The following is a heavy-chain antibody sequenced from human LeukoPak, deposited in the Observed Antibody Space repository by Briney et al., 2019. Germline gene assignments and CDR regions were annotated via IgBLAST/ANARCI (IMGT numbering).Heavy chain of an antibody. CDR2: ISDSSITM. Sequence: GGSLRLSCAACGFTFSNHNMVWVRQPPGKGLEWISYISDSSITMYYADSVKGRFTISRDNAKNSLFLQMNSLRGEDTVVYYCARDGGFCSGGFCYRLFDPWGQGTLVTVSS. D-gene: IGHD2-15*01. CDR3: ARDGGFCSGGFCYRLFDP. CDR1: GFTFSNHN. V-gene: IGHV3-48*04. J-gene: IGHJ5*02.